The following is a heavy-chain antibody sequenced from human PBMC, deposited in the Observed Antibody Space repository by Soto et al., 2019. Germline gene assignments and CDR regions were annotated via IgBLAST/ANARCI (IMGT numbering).Heavy chain of an antibody. CDR3: ARRARDGYNAPNDY. Sequence: GGSLRLSCAGSGFTFGTFSNYAMNWVRQAPGKGLEWVSGISGSGDRRDYGESVKGRFTVSRDNSRNTVYLQMNSLRVEDTALYFWARRARDGYNAPNDYWGRGTLVTVSS. J-gene: IGHJ4*02. CDR1: GFTFGTFSNYA. D-gene: IGHD5-18*01. V-gene: IGHV3-23*01. CDR2: ISGSGDRR.